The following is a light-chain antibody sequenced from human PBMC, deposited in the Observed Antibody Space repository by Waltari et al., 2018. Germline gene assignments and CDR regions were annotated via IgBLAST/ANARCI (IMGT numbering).Light chain of an antibody. CDR1: SSDVGSYNL. CDR3: SSYAGSTTLL. Sequence: QSALTQPASVSGSPGQSITISCPGTSSDVGSYNLVSWYQQHPGKAPKLMIYEVTQRPSGVSNRFSGSKSGNTASLTISGLQAEDEADYYCSSYAGSTTLLFGGGTKLTVL. CDR2: EVT. V-gene: IGLV2-23*01. J-gene: IGLJ2*01.